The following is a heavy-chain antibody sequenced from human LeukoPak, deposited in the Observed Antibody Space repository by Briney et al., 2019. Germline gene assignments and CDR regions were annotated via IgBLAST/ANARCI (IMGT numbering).Heavy chain of an antibody. Sequence: GGSLRLSCAASGFTFSSYWMHWVRQAPGKGLVWVSRISTDGSSTSYADSVKGRFTISRDNAKNTLYVQMNSLRADDTAVYYCAREATGELDYWGRGTLVTVSS. D-gene: IGHD5-24*01. CDR3: AREATGELDY. CDR2: ISTDGSST. CDR1: GFTFSSYW. J-gene: IGHJ4*02. V-gene: IGHV3-74*01.